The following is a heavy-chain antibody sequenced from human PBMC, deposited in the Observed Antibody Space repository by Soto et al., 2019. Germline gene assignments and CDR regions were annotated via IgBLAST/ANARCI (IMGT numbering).Heavy chain of an antibody. CDR2: ISSSSSTI. Sequence: PGGSLRLSCAASGFTFSSYSMNRVRQAPGKGLEWVSYISSSSSTIYYADSVKGRFTISRDNAKNSLYLQMNSLRAEDTAVYYCAREGYYYDSRPKYGMDVWGQGTTVTVSS. D-gene: IGHD3-22*01. CDR3: AREGYYYDSRPKYGMDV. CDR1: GFTFSSYS. V-gene: IGHV3-48*01. J-gene: IGHJ6*02.